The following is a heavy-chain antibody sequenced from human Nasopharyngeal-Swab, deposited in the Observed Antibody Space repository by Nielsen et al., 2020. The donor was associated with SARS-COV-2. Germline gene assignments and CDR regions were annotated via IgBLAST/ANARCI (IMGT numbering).Heavy chain of an antibody. D-gene: IGHD3-22*01. CDR2: INHSGST. J-gene: IGHJ6*02. Sequence: AETLSLTCAVHDGPFSGYSWTWIRQPPGKGLAWIGEINHSGSTNYNPSLKSRVTISVDTSKNQFSLKLSSVTAADTAVYYCARDVGICYYPYYYGMDVWGQGTTVTVSS. CDR1: DGPFSGYS. CDR3: ARDVGICYYPYYYGMDV. V-gene: IGHV4-34*01.